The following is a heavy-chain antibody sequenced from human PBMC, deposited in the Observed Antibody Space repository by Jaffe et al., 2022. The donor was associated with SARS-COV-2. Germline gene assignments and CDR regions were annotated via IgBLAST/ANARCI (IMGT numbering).Heavy chain of an antibody. Sequence: EVQLVESGGGLVQPGRSLRLSCAASGFTFDDYAMHWVRQAPGKGLEWVSGISWNSGSIGYADSVKGRFTISRDNAKNSLYLQMNSLRAEDTALYYCAKDLYSSGWNWFDPWGQGTLVTVSS. CDR3: AKDLYSSGWNWFDP. D-gene: IGHD6-19*01. CDR2: ISWNSGSI. CDR1: GFTFDDYA. V-gene: IGHV3-9*01. J-gene: IGHJ5*02.